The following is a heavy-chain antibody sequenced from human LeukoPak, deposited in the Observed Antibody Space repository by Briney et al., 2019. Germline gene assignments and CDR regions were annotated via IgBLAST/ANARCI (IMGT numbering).Heavy chain of an antibody. J-gene: IGHJ4*02. D-gene: IGHD4-17*01. CDR1: GYSFTGYW. V-gene: IGHV5-51*01. CDR3: ARRLFGGDYVFYFDY. CDR2: IYPGDSDT. Sequence: ESLKISCKGSGYSFTGYWIGCVRQMAAENLEWMGIIYPGDSDTRYSPSFQGQVTISADKSISTAYLQWSSLKASDTAMYYCARRLFGGDYVFYFDYWGQGTLVTVSS.